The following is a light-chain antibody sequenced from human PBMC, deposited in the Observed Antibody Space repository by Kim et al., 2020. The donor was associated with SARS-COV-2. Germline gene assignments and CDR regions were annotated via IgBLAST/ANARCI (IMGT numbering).Light chain of an antibody. V-gene: IGLV3-25*03. CDR2: KDS. CDR1: ALPKQY. J-gene: IGLJ2*01. CDR3: QSADSSGIVV. Sequence: SYELTQPPSMSVSQGQTASITCPGDALPKQYAYWYQQKPGQSPVLVIYKDSKRPSGIPERFSGSSSGTTATLTISGTQAKDEADYYCQSADSSGIVVVGG.